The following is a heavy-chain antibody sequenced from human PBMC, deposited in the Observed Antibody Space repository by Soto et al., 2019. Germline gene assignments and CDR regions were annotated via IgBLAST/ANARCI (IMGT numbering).Heavy chain of an antibody. J-gene: IGHJ6*02. D-gene: IGHD3-22*01. CDR3: ARDHYYDSSGYYSPYYYYYYGMDV. V-gene: IGHV3-30-3*01. CDR1: GFTFSSYA. CDR2: ISYDGSNK. Sequence: GGSLRLSCAASGFTFSSYAMHWVRQAPGKGLEWVAVISYDGSNKYYADSVKGRFTISRDNSKNTLYLQMNSLRAEDTAVYYCARDHYYDSSGYYSPYYYYYYGMDVWGQGTTVTVSS.